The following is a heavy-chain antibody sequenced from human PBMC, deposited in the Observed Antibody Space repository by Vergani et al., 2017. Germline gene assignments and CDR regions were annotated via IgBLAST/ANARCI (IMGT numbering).Heavy chain of an antibody. J-gene: IGHJ4*02. D-gene: IGHD3-10*01. CDR3: ARHLNGASGSYRDFDS. CDR1: GTSVSSTEYY. V-gene: IGHV4-30-4*01. Sequence: QMQLQEAGPGLVEPSQTLSLTCNVSGTSVSSTEYYWNWIRQSPGKGLEWIGNIYDSETTRYDPSLKSRVTISVDTSRNQFSLKLTSVTAADTAVYYCARHLNGASGSYRDFDSWGQGTLVTVSS. CDR2: IYDSETT.